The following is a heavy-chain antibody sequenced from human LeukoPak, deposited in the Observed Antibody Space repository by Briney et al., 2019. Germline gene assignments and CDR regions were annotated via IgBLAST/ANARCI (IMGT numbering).Heavy chain of an antibody. CDR2: ISSSGSIT. D-gene: IGHD5-12*01. CDR3: AKRGNSGSPLGAFDI. CDR1: GFIFSSYE. Sequence: GGSLRLSCAASGFIFSSYELKWVRQAPGKGLEGVSYISSSGSITYYADSVKGRFTISRDNAKKSLYLQMNSLRAEDTAVYYCAKRGNSGSPLGAFDIWGQGTMVTVSS. J-gene: IGHJ3*02. V-gene: IGHV3-48*03.